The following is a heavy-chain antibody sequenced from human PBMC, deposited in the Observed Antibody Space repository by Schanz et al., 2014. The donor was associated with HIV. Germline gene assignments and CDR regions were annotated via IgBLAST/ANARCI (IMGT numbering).Heavy chain of an antibody. CDR1: GFTFSSFG. J-gene: IGHJ3*02. V-gene: IGHV3-30*18. Sequence: QVQLVESGGGVVQPGRSLRLSCAASGFTFSSFGMHWVRQAPGKGLEWVAVISYDGSSKYYADSVKGRFTISRDNSENTLSLQLNSLRTEHTAVYYCAKENPLYYYTHGGPFDIWGQGTMVTVSS. CDR2: ISYDGSSK. D-gene: IGHD3-10*01. CDR3: AKENPLYYYTHGGPFDI.